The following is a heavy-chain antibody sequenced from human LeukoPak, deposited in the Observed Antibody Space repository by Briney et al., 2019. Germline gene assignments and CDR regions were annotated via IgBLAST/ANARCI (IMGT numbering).Heavy chain of an antibody. D-gene: IGHD3-10*01. CDR3: ARGAADYYGSGSYFDY. Sequence: GRSLRLSCAASGFTFSSYGMHWVRQAPGKGLEWVAVISYDGSNKYYADSVKGRFTISRDNSKNTLYLQMNSLRAEDTAVYYCARGAADYYGSGSYFDYWGQGTLVTVSS. J-gene: IGHJ4*02. CDR1: GFTFSSYG. CDR2: ISYDGSNK. V-gene: IGHV3-30*03.